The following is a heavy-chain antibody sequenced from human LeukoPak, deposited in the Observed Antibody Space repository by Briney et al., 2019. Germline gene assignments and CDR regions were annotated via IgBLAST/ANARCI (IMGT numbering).Heavy chain of an antibody. CDR2: MNPNSGNT. D-gene: IGHD3-22*01. CDR3: ARNYYDSSGYPHDAFDI. V-gene: IGHV1-8*03. Sequence: ASVKVSCKASGYTFTSYDINWVRQATGQGLEWMGWMNPNSGNTGYAQKFQGRVTITRNTSISTAYMVLSSLRSEDTAVYYCARNYYDSSGYPHDAFDIWGQGTMVTVSS. J-gene: IGHJ3*02. CDR1: GYTFTSYD.